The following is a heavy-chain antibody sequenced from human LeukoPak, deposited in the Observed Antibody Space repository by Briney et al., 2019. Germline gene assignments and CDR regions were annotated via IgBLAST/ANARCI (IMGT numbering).Heavy chain of an antibody. V-gene: IGHV4-34*01. CDR1: GGSFSGYY. CDR2: INHSGST. J-gene: IGHJ4*02. CDR3: ARGSVHGDLHLDY. D-gene: IGHD4-17*01. Sequence: SGTLSLTCAVYGGSFSGYYWSWIRQPPGKGLEWIGEINHSGSTNYNPSLKSRVTISVDTSKNQFSLKPSSVTAADTAVYYCARGSVHGDLHLDYWGQGTLVTVSS.